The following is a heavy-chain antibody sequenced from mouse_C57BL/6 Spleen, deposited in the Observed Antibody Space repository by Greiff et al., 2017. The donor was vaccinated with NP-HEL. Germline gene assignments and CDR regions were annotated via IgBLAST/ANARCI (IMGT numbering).Heavy chain of an antibody. CDR2: IDPETGGT. J-gene: IGHJ4*01. CDR3: TPYRAMDY. Sequence: VQLQQSGAELVRPGASVTLSCKASGYTFTDYEMHWVKQTPVHGLEWIGAIDPETGGTAYNQKFKGKAILTADKSSSTAYMELRSLTSEDSAVYYCTPYRAMDYWGQGTSVTVSS. CDR1: GYTFTDYE. V-gene: IGHV1-15*01.